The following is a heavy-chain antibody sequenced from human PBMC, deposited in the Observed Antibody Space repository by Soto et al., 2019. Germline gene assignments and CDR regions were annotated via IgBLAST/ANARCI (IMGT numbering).Heavy chain of an antibody. D-gene: IGHD3-16*02. CDR2: ISHDGSNK. V-gene: IGHV3-30*18. J-gene: IGHJ4*02. CDR1: GFTFSTYG. Sequence: QVQLVESGGGVVQPGRSLRLSCAASGFTFSTYGMHWVRQAPGKGLEWVAVISHDGSNKYYADSVKGRFTISRDNSKNTLYLQMNSLRAEDTAVYYCANVFLIVEGGVQYCGQGTLVTVSS. CDR3: ANVFLIVEGGVQY.